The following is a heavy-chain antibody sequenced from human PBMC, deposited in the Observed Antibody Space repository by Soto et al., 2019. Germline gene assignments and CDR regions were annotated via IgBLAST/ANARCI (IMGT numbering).Heavy chain of an antibody. D-gene: IGHD3-10*01. Sequence: GGSLRLSCAASGFSISDCSMNWVRRAPGKGLEWISYISTNNDAIYYADSVKGRFTISRDNAKNSLYLQMNSLRAEDTALYYCASVLGCCGSGSYPAYWGQGTLVTVSS. CDR1: GFSISDCS. V-gene: IGHV3-48*01. CDR3: ASVLGCCGSGSYPAY. J-gene: IGHJ4*02. CDR2: ISTNNDAI.